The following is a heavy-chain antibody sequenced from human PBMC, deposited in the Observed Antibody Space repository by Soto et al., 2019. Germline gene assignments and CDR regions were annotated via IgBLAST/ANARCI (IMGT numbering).Heavy chain of an antibody. CDR2: ISSSDINI. Sequence: EVQLVESGGGLIQPGGSLRLSCAASGFTFSSYSMNWVRQAPGKGLEWISYISSSDINIYYADSVKGRFTISRYIAKNSLYLQMNSLRAEDMAEYYCARDYGDYVPLKDYWGQGTLVTVAS. D-gene: IGHD4-17*01. J-gene: IGHJ4*02. CDR3: ARDYGDYVPLKDY. CDR1: GFTFSSYS. V-gene: IGHV3-48*01.